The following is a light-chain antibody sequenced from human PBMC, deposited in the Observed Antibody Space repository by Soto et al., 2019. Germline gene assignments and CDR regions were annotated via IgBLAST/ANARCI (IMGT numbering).Light chain of an antibody. CDR1: QSVLSK. J-gene: IGKJ5*01. CDR2: GAF. Sequence: EIVMTQSPATLSVSPGERATLSCRASQSVLSKLAWYQQKPGQAPRLLIYGAFTRATDIPGRFSGSGSGTEFTLTISSLQSEDFVVYDCQQYNNWPITFGQGTRLEIK. CDR3: QQYNNWPIT. V-gene: IGKV3-15*01.